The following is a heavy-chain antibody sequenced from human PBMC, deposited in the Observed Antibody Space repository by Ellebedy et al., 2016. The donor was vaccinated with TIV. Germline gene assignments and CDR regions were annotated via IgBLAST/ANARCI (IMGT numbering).Heavy chain of an antibody. CDR3: AKDRGVRGTTSNWFDP. CDR1: GFTFSSYS. V-gene: IGHV3-23*01. CDR2: ISGSGGST. J-gene: IGHJ5*02. Sequence: GGSLRLSXAASGFTFSSYSMNWVRQAPGKGLEWVSAISGSGGSTYYADSVKGRFTISRDNSKNTLYLQMNSLRAEDTAVYYCAKDRGVRGTTSNWFDPWGQGTLVTVSS. D-gene: IGHD3-10*01.